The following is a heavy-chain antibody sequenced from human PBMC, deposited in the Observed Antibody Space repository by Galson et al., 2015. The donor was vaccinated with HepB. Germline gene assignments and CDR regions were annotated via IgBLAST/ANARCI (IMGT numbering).Heavy chain of an antibody. CDR2: IYPDDSDT. CDR3: ARQYDFWSGNRGGFQH. Sequence: SGAEVKRPGESLKISCKGSGYSFTNYWIGWVRQMPGKGLEWMGIIYPDDSDTRYSPSFQGQVTMSADKSISTAYLQWSSLKASDTAMYYCARQYDFWSGNRGGFQHWGQGTLVTVSS. J-gene: IGHJ1*01. V-gene: IGHV5-51*01. D-gene: IGHD3-3*01. CDR1: GYSFTNYW.